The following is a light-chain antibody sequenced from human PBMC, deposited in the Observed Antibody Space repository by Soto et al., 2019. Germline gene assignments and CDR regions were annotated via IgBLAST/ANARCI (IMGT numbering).Light chain of an antibody. CDR3: AAWDASLNGVV. J-gene: IGLJ2*01. CDR1: SSNIGNNY. V-gene: IGLV1-51*01. Sequence: QSVLTQPPSVSAAPGQKVTISCSGSSSNIGNNYVSWYQQLPGTAPKLLIYENNKRPSGIPDRFSGSKSGTSATLGITGLQTGDEADYYCAAWDASLNGVVFGGGTKVTVL. CDR2: ENN.